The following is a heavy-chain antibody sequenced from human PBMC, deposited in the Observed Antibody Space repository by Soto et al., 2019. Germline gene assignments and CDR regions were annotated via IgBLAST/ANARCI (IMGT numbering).Heavy chain of an antibody. Sequence: GESLKISCRGSGYDFNTNWFGWVRQLPGRGLEWVGIMYPGDSDTRYNPSLQGHVTLSVDVTVSTAFLQWRSLETSDTGMYFCARLPRDCNKTSCYYADHWGQATQVNVSS. CDR3: ARLPRDCNKTSCYYADH. CDR2: MYPGDSDT. V-gene: IGHV5-51*01. J-gene: IGHJ4*02. D-gene: IGHD3-3*01. CDR1: GYDFNTNW.